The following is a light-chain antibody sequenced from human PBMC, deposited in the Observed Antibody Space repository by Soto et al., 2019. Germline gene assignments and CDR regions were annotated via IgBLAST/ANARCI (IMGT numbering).Light chain of an antibody. CDR3: QQYNERPPWT. Sequence: EIVMTQSPATLSVSPGESVTLSCRASLTMNNNIAWYQHKPGQAPRLLIFGASSRATGVPGRFSGSGFGTEFTLSISSLQSEDFAVYYCQQYNERPPWTLGQWTTVEMK. CDR1: LTMNNN. V-gene: IGKV3-15*01. CDR2: GAS. J-gene: IGKJ1*01.